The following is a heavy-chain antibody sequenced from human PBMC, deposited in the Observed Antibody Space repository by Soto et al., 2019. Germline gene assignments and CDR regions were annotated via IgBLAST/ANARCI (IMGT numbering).Heavy chain of an antibody. CDR1: GYTFTDYD. CDR3: ARNLALTGAFDY. J-gene: IGHJ4*02. V-gene: IGHV1-8*01. Sequence: QVHLVQSGAEVKKPGASVKVSCKASGYTFTDYDINWVRQATGQTLEWLGWMNPSNGHTGYAQKFQGRLTMTRDTSIGTAYMELSSLRSEDTAVYYCARNLALTGAFDYWGQGTLVTVSS. D-gene: IGHD1-26*01. CDR2: MNPSNGHT.